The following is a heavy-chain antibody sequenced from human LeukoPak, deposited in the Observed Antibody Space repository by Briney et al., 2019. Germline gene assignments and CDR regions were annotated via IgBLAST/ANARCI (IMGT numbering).Heavy chain of an antibody. Sequence: ASVKVSCKASGYTFTGYYMHWVRQAPGQGHEWMGWINPNSGGTNYAQKFQGRVTMTRDTSLSTAYMELSRLRSDDTAVYYCARDLVVVTATLDYWGRGTLVTVSS. CDR3: ARDLVVVTATLDY. D-gene: IGHD2-21*02. CDR1: GYTFTGYY. V-gene: IGHV1-2*02. J-gene: IGHJ4*02. CDR2: INPNSGGT.